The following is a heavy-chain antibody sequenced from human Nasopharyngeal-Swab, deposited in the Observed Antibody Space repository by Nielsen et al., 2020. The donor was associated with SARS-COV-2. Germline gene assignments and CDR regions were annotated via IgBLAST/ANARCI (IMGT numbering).Heavy chain of an antibody. CDR3: AREVSYGDHRYGMDV. Sequence: ASVKVSCKASGYTFTSYGISWVRQAPGQGLEWMGWISAYNGNTNYAQKLQGRVTMTTDTSMSTAYMELRSLRSDDTAVYYCAREVSYGDHRYGMDVWGQGTTVTVSS. V-gene: IGHV1-18*01. D-gene: IGHD4-17*01. CDR1: GYTFTSYG. J-gene: IGHJ6*02. CDR2: ISAYNGNT.